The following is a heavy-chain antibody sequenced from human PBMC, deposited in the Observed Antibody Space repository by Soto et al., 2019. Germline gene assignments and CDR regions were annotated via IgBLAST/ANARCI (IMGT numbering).Heavy chain of an antibody. CDR3: TRDGNSGWPGAFDI. Sequence: GGSLRLSCAASGFPFSTYPMRWGRQAPGKGLEWVAFIYNDGSNTFHADSVKGRFTISRDNSKNTLNLQMNSLRDEDTAVYYCTRDGNSGWPGAFDIWGQGTTVTVSS. V-gene: IGHV3-33*08. D-gene: IGHD6-19*01. J-gene: IGHJ3*02. CDR2: IYNDGSNT. CDR1: GFPFSTYP.